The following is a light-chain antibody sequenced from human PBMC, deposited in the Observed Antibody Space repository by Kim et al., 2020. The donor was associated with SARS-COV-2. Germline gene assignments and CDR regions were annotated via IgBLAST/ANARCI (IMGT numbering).Light chain of an antibody. CDR3: QQYNNWAPNP. CDR1: QSVSSN. Sequence: EIVMTQSPGTLSVSPGERATLSCRASQSVSSNLAWYQQKPGQAPRLLIFGASTRATAIPARFSGSGSGTEFTLTISSLQSEDFAVYYCQQYNNWAPNPFGQGTKLEI. CDR2: GAS. V-gene: IGKV3-15*01. J-gene: IGKJ2*01.